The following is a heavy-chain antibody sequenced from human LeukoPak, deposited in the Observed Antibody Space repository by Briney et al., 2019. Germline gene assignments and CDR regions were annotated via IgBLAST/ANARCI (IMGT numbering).Heavy chain of an antibody. CDR1: GGTFSSYA. CDR3: ARVPLRGYYDSSGYYFDY. V-gene: IGHV1-69*05. Sequence: ASVKVSCKASGGTFSSYAISGVRQPPGQGLEWMGGIIPIFGTANYAQKFQARVTITTDESTSTAYMELSSLRSEDTAVYYCARVPLRGYYDSSGYYFDYWGQGTLVTVSS. D-gene: IGHD3-22*01. CDR2: IIPIFGTA. J-gene: IGHJ4*02.